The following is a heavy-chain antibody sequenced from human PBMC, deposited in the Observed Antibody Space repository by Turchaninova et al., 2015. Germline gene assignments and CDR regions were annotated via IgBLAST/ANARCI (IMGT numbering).Heavy chain of an antibody. CDR1: GFTFSSYG. CDR2: LSYAESNK. J-gene: IGHJ4*02. V-gene: IGHV3-30*18. D-gene: IGHD6-19*01. CDR3: AKDSLSVAVTSHSTNLFDY. Sequence: QVQLVESGGGVVQPGRSLRLYCAASGFTFSSYGMHGVRQARGKGLGWVAVLSYAESNKYYSYSVKVRSTISSDNSKNTLYLQMNSLRAEDTAVYYCAKDSLSVAVTSHSTNLFDYWGQGTLVTVSS.